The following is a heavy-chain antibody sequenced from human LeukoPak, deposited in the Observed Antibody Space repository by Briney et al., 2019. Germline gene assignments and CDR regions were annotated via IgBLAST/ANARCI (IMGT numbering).Heavy chain of an antibody. V-gene: IGHV3-30*04. D-gene: IGHD6-13*01. CDR1: GFAFSNYA. CDR2: ISYDGSNR. CDR3: ARERIAATGTGWFDP. Sequence: GGSLRLSCAASGFAFSNYAIHSVRQAPGKGLEWVAVISYDGSNRYYGDSVKGRFTISRDNSKNTLYLQVNSLRVEDTAVYYCARERIAATGTGWFDPWGQGTLVTVSS. J-gene: IGHJ5*02.